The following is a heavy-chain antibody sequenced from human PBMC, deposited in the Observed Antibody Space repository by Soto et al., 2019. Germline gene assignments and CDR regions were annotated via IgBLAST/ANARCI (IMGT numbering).Heavy chain of an antibody. CDR2: ISYDGSNK. CDR1: GFTFSSYA. Sequence: GGSLRLSCAASGFTFSSYAMHWVRQAPGKGLEWVAVISYDGSNKYYADSVKGRFTISRDNSKNTLYLQMNSLRAEDTAVYYFYYDARNRNIGGRAFDHWGQGTLVTVSS. J-gene: IGHJ4*02. D-gene: IGHD3-3*01. CDR3: YYDARNRNIGGRAFDH. V-gene: IGHV3-30-3*01.